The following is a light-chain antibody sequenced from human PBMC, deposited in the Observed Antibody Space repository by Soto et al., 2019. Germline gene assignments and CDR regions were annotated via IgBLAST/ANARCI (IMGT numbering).Light chain of an antibody. J-gene: IGLJ1*01. V-gene: IGLV2-14*01. CDR3: RSYLRGVTYV. CDR2: DVG. Sequence: QSMLTQPASVSGSPGQSITISCSGTSSDVGAYDRVSWYQQYTGKAPKLLVYDVGNRPSGVSNRFSGSKSGNTASVTISGLQAEYEADYYCRSYLRGVTYVFGTGTKVTVL. CDR1: SSDVGAYDR.